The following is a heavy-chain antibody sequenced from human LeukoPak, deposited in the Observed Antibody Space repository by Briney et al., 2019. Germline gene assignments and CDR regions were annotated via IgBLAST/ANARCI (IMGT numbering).Heavy chain of an antibody. CDR2: MNPNSGNT. Sequence: ASVKVSCKASGYTFTSYDINWVRQATGQGLEWMGWMNPNSGNTGYAQKFQGRVTMTRNTSISTAYMELSSLRPEDTAVYYCARVRAFYGSGSYYPLGYWGQGTLVTVSS. J-gene: IGHJ4*02. CDR3: ARVRAFYGSGSYYPLGY. V-gene: IGHV1-8*01. D-gene: IGHD3-10*01. CDR1: GYTFTSYD.